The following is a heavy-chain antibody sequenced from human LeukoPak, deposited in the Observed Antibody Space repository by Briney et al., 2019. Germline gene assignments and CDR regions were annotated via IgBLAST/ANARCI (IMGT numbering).Heavy chain of an antibody. CDR3: AKDYVGSYADAFDI. CDR2: INTDGSST. D-gene: IGHD3-16*01. Sequence: GGSLRLSCAASGFTFSSYWMHWVRQAPGKGLVWVSRINTDGSSTSYADSVKGRFTISRDNAKNTLYLQMNSLRAEDTAVYYCAKDYVGSYADAFDIWGQGTMVTVSS. V-gene: IGHV3-74*01. J-gene: IGHJ3*02. CDR1: GFTFSSYW.